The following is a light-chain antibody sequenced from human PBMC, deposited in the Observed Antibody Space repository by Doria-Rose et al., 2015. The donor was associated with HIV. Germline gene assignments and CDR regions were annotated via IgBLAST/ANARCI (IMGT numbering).Light chain of an antibody. CDR3: QSYDSSLSGSWV. V-gene: IGLV1-40*01. CDR1: SSNIGANYD. CDR2: GNT. Sequence: QSVVTQPPSLSGAPGQRVTISCTGSSSNIGANYDVHWYQQFPGTAPKLLIYGNTNRPSVIPDRFSVSKSGTSASLAITGLQAEDESDYYCQSYDSSLSGSWVFGGGTKLTVL. J-gene: IGLJ3*02.